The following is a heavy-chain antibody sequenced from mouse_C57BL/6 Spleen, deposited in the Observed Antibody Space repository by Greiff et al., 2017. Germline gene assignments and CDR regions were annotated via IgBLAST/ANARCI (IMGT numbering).Heavy chain of an antibody. D-gene: IGHD4-1*01. J-gene: IGHJ4*01. CDR2: IDPKSGGT. CDR3: ARSNWDYAMDY. CDR1: GYTFTSYW. Sequence: QVQLQQPGAELVKPGASVKLSCKASGYTFTSYWMHWVKQRPGRGLEWIGRIDPKSGGTKYNEKFKSKATLTVDKPSSTAYMQLSSLTSEDSAVYYCARSNWDYAMDYWGQGTSVTVSS. V-gene: IGHV1-72*01.